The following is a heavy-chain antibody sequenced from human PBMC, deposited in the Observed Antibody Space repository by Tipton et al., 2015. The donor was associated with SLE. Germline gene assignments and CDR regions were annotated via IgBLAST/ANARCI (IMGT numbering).Heavy chain of an antibody. J-gene: IGHJ5*02. Sequence: GLVKPSDTLSLTCAVSGYSISSNNWGGWIRQPPGKGLGWIGYLHYTGSMYYNPSLRSRVTMPVDTSKNHFSLKLTSVTAADTAVYYCARQRGYNYGLYNWFDPWGQGTLVTVSS. D-gene: IGHD3/OR15-3a*01. CDR2: LHYTGSM. CDR3: ARQRGYNYGLYNWFDP. V-gene: IGHV4-28*05. CDR1: GYSISSNNW.